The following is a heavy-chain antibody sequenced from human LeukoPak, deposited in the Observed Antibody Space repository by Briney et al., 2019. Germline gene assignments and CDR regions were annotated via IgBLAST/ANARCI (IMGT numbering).Heavy chain of an antibody. J-gene: IGHJ6*03. CDR3: ARFAAGGSYYYYMDV. D-gene: IGHD6-25*01. CDR2: ICTSSTTI. CDR1: GFTFSSYS. V-gene: IGHV3-48*01. Sequence: PGGSLRLSCAASGFTFSSYSMNWVRQPPGKGLEWVSNICTSSTTIYYADSVKGRFTISRDNAENSLYLQMNSLRADDTAVYYCARFAAGGSYYYYMDVWGKGTTVTVSS.